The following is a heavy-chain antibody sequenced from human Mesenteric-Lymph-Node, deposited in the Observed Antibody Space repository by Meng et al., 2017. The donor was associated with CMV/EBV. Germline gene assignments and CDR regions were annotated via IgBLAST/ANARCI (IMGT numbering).Heavy chain of an antibody. CDR2: INHSGST. J-gene: IGHJ4*02. CDR1: GGSFSGYY. Sequence: SETLSLTCAVYGGSFSGYYWSWIRQPPGKGLEWIGEINHSGSTNYNPSLKSRVTISVDTSKNQFSLKLSSVTAADTAVYYCASGITLFYYFDYWGQGTLVTVSS. CDR3: ASGITLFYYFDY. D-gene: IGHD3-3*01. V-gene: IGHV4-34*01.